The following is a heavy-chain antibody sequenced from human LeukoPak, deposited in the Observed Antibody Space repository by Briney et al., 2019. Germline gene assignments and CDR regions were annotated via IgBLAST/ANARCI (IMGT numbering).Heavy chain of an antibody. J-gene: IGHJ6*03. Sequence: GGSLRLSCAASGFTFSSYSMNWVRKAPGKGLEWVSSISRSSSYIYYADSLKGRFTISRDNAKISLYLQMNSLRAEDTAVYYCARAAQSSSTKDYYYMDVWGQGTLVTVSS. CDR1: GFTFSSYS. CDR2: ISRSSSYI. V-gene: IGHV3-21*01. CDR3: ARAAQSSSTKDYYYMDV. D-gene: IGHD6-6*01.